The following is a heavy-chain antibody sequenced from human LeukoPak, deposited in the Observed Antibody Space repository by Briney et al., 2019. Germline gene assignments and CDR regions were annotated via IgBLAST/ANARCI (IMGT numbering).Heavy chain of an antibody. V-gene: IGHV1-46*01. CDR1: GCTFTSYY. Sequence: GASVTVSFTASGCTFTSYYMHWVRQAPGQGIEWMGLINPSGGSTSYAQKFQGRGTMTRDMSTSTVYMELSSLRSEDTAVYYCASSQGYYDSSGWGAWGQGTLVTVSS. J-gene: IGHJ5*02. D-gene: IGHD3-22*01. CDR2: INPSGGST. CDR3: ASSQGYYDSSGWGA.